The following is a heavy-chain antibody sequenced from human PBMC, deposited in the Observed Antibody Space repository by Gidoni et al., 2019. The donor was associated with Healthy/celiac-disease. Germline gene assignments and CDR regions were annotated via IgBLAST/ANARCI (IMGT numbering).Heavy chain of an antibody. V-gene: IGHV4-39*01. CDR3: ARQFSDGSAYYLSGSAFDI. D-gene: IGHD3-22*01. CDR2: LYYSGST. Sequence: QLQVQESGPGLVKPSGTLSLTCSVSGGSISSSDYNWGWIRQPPGKGLEWIGSLYYSGSTHSNPSLKRRVTTSVDTSKNQFSLNLSSVTAADTAVYYCARQFSDGSAYYLSGSAFDIWGQGTMVTVSS. J-gene: IGHJ3*02. CDR1: GGSISSSDYN.